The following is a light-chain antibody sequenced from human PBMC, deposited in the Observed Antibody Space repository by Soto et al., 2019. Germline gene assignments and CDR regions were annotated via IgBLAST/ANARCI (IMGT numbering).Light chain of an antibody. Sequence: DIQMTQSPSSLSASVGARVTITCRVSQGIRYNLGWYQQRPGKAPERLIYDTFTLASGVPSRFSGSGSGTEFTLTIASLQPEDVATYYCLQDQAYPWTFGQGTKVELK. CDR2: DTF. V-gene: IGKV1-17*01. J-gene: IGKJ1*01. CDR3: LQDQAYPWT. CDR1: QGIRYN.